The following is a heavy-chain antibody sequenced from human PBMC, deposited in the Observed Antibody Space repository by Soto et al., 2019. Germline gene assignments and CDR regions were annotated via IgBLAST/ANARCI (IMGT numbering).Heavy chain of an antibody. CDR2: VSASGLNT. V-gene: IGHV3-23*01. D-gene: IGHD1-1*01. CDR3: AQDRPRRTSGYCFDY. Sequence: EVQLLESGGKLVQPGGSLTLSCAASGFTFSTYAMAWVRQAPGKGLEWVSGVSASGLNTDYADPVKGRFYISRDNSKNTVSLHMNSLRAEDTALYYCAQDRPRRTSGYCFDYWGQGTPVTVSS. J-gene: IGHJ4*02. CDR1: GFTFSTYA.